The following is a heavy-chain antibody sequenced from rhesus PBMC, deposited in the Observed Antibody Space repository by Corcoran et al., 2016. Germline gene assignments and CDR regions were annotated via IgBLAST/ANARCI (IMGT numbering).Heavy chain of an antibody. D-gene: IGHD4-23*01. Sequence: EVQLVQSGAEVKRPGESLKISCKTSGYSFTSYWISWVRQMPGKSLEWMGAIDPSDSDTIYTPSFQGQVTISADKSISTAYLQWSRLKASDTATYYCATTLTVTTSWYFDLWGPGTPITISS. CDR2: IDPSDSDT. J-gene: IGHJ2*01. CDR1: GYSFTSYW. CDR3: ATTLTVTTSWYFDL. V-gene: IGHV5-20*01.